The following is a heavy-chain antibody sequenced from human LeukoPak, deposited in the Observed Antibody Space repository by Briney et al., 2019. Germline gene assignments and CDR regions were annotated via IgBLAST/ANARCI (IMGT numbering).Heavy chain of an antibody. J-gene: IGHJ5*02. CDR1: GGSISTSSYY. V-gene: IGHV4-39*01. D-gene: IGHD6-13*01. CDR3: AGYSSSWPRSPYNWFDP. Sequence: SETLSLTCTVSGGSISTSSYYWGWIRQPPGKGLAWIGSIYYSGSTYYNPSLKSRVAISVDTSKNQFSLKLSSVTAADTAVYYCAGYSSSWPRSPYNWFDPWGQGTLVTVSS. CDR2: IYYSGST.